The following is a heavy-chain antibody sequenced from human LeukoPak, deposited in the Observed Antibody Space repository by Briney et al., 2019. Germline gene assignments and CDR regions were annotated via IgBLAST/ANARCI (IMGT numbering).Heavy chain of an antibody. D-gene: IGHD5-12*01. J-gene: IGHJ6*02. Sequence: GASVKVSCKASGYTFTGYYMHWVRQAPGQGLEWMGWINPNSGGTNYAQKFQGRVTTTRDTSISTAYMELSGLSSDDTAVYYCARDIVATTNYYYYGMDVWGQGTTVTVSS. CDR1: GYTFTGYY. CDR3: ARDIVATTNYYYYGMDV. V-gene: IGHV1-2*02. CDR2: INPNSGGT.